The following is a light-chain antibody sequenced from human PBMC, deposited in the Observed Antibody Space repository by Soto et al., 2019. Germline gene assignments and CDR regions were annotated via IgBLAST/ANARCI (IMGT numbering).Light chain of an antibody. V-gene: IGLV2-14*01. J-gene: IGLJ2*01. CDR2: EVS. CDR3: SSYTSGTTLVI. Sequence: QSALTQPASVSGSPGQSITISCTGTNSDVGGYNYVSWYQQHPGKAPKLMIYEVSNRPSGVSNRFSGSKSGNTASLTISGLQAEDEAEYYCSSYTSGTTLVIFGGGTKVTVL. CDR1: NSDVGGYNY.